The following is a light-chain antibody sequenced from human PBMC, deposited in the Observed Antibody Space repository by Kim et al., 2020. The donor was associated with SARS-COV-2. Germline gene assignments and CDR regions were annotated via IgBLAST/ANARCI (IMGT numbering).Light chain of an antibody. J-gene: IGLJ3*02. CDR3: FSRDSSGDHLV. CDR1: SLSSYY. CDR2: GKN. Sequence: SSELTQDPAVSVALGQTVRITCQGDSLSSYYATWYQQKPGQAPVLVIYGKNNRPSGIPDRFSGSIAGNTASLTITGAQAEDEAYYFCFSRDSSGDHLVFGGGTQLTVL. V-gene: IGLV3-19*01.